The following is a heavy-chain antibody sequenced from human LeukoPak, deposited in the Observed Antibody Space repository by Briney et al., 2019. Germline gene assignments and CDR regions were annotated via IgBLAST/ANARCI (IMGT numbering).Heavy chain of an antibody. Sequence: GGSLRLSCEVSGFTVSTKYMNWVRQAPGKGLEWVSSISSSSSYIYYADSVKGRFTISRDNAKNSLYLQMNSLRAEDTAVYYCARDCSSTRYNWFDPWGQGTLVTVSS. V-gene: IGHV3-21*01. CDR3: ARDCSSTRYNWFDP. J-gene: IGHJ5*02. D-gene: IGHD2-2*01. CDR1: GFTVSTKY. CDR2: ISSSSSYI.